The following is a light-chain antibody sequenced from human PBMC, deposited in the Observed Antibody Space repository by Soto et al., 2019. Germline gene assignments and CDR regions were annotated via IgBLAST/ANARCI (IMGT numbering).Light chain of an antibody. V-gene: IGKV3-20*01. CDR1: QTISSNY. Sequence: EVVLTQSPDTLSLSPGEGATLSCRASQTISSNYVAWYQQKPGQAPGLLIYSASTRATGTPDRFSGSGSGTHFTLTISRLEPEDFAVYYCQQYGIVFGPGTKVEIK. CDR2: SAS. J-gene: IGKJ3*01. CDR3: QQYGIV.